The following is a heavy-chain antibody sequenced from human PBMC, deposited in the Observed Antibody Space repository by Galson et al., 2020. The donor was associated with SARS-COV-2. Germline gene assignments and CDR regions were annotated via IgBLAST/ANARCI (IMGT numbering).Heavy chain of an antibody. D-gene: IGHD2-8*01. J-gene: IGHJ2*01. CDR3: ARDSGYCTDGVCYRYWYFDL. CDR1: GGSISNNDW. Sequence: SETLSLTCTVSGGSISNNDWWSWVRQPPGKGLEWIGEISQSVTTHYNPSLKSRVTISGDKSKNQISLKLSSVTAADTAVYYCARDSGYCTDGVCYRYWYFDLWGRGTLV. CDR2: ISQSVTT. V-gene: IGHV4-4*02.